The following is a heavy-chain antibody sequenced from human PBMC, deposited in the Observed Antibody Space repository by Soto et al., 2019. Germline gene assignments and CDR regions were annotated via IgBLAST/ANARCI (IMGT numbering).Heavy chain of an antibody. CDR3: ARVGGFGATTIDY. J-gene: IGHJ4*02. CDR2: VYYSGST. V-gene: IGHV4-39*01. Sequence: SETLSLTCTVSGGSTSISSYYWAWIRQPPGKGLEWIGTVYYSGSTSYNPSLKGRVTISVDTSKDQFSLKLNSVTAADTAVYYCARVGGFGATTIDYWGQGTLVTVSS. D-gene: IGHD3-10*01. CDR1: GGSTSISSYY.